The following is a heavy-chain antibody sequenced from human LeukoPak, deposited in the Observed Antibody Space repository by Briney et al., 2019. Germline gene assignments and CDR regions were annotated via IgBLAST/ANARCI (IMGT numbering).Heavy chain of an antibody. CDR1: GFTFTSSA. V-gene: IGHV1-58*01. D-gene: IGHD3-22*01. CDR2: IVVGSGNT. J-gene: IGHJ5*02. CDR3: AADQAYYYDSSGYPSDNWFDP. Sequence: TLVKVSCKASGFTFTSSAVQWVRQARGQRLEWIGWIVVGSGNTNYAQKFQERVTITRDMSTSTAYMELSSLRSEDTAVYYCAADQAYYYDSSGYPSDNWFDPWGQGTLVTVSS.